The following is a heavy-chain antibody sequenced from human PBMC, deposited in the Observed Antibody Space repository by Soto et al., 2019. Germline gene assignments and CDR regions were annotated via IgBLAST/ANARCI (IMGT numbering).Heavy chain of an antibody. D-gene: IGHD1-1*01. Sequence: ASVKVSCKTSGYTFGSYVTTWVRQAPGQGLEWLGWINPHNGNTVYAQNLQGRVTMTTDTSTSTAYVELRSLRSDDTAVYYCARELPQRQGRNMDVWGQGTTVTVSS. CDR1: GYTFGSYV. CDR2: INPHNGNT. CDR3: ARELPQRQGRNMDV. J-gene: IGHJ6*02. V-gene: IGHV1-18*01.